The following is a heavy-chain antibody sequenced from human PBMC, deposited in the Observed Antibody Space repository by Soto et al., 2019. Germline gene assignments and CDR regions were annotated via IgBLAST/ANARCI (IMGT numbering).Heavy chain of an antibody. CDR1: GYTFTSYG. Sequence: QVQLVQSGAEVKKPGASVKVSCKASGYTFTSYGISWVRQAPGQGLEWMGWISAYNGNTNYAQKLQGRVTMTTDTSTSTAYMELRSLRADDTAVYYCARDTGPRTSWVGDEGAARLRSLRPFDYWGQGTLVTVSS. D-gene: IGHD6-6*01. CDR2: ISAYNGNT. V-gene: IGHV1-18*01. J-gene: IGHJ4*02. CDR3: ARDTGPRTSWVGDEGAARLRSLRPFDY.